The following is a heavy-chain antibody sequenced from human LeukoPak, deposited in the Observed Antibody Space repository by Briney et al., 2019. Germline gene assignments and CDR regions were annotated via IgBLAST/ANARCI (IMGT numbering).Heavy chain of an antibody. CDR3: ARVGSYFDY. V-gene: IGHV3-21*01. J-gene: IGHJ4*02. CDR2: ISSSSSYR. D-gene: IGHD3-16*01. CDR1: GFTFRTYS. Sequence: GGSLRLSCAASGFTFRTYSMNWVRQAPGKGLEWVSSISSSSSYRYYADSVKGRLILSRDNAKNSLYLQMNSLRDEDTAVYYCARVGSYFDYWGQGTLVTVSS.